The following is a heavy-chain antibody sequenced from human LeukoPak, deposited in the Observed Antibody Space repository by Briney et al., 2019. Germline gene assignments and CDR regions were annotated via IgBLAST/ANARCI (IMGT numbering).Heavy chain of an antibody. D-gene: IGHD3-10*01. Sequence: PSETLSLTCTVSGGSISSYYWSWIRQPAGKGLEWIGRIYTSGSTNYNPSLKSRVTMSVDTSKNQFSLKLSSVTAADTAVYYCAREVTVVRGDRDWFDPWGQGTLVTVSS. V-gene: IGHV4-4*07. CDR3: AREVTVVRGDRDWFDP. J-gene: IGHJ5*02. CDR1: GGSISSYY. CDR2: IYTSGST.